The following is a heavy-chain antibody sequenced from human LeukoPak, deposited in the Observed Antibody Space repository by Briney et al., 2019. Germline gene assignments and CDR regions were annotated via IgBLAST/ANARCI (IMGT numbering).Heavy chain of an antibody. J-gene: IGHJ4*02. CDR3: TRVGYIDEGIDY. CDR2: IKQDGSEK. CDR1: GFSFSSYW. Sequence: GGSLRLSCSGSGFSFSSYWMSWVRQAPGKGLEWVANIKQDGSEKYYVDSVKGRFTISRDNAKKLLYLQMNSLRAEDTAIYYCTRVGYIDEGIDYWGQGTLVTVSS. D-gene: IGHD5-24*01. V-gene: IGHV3-7*04.